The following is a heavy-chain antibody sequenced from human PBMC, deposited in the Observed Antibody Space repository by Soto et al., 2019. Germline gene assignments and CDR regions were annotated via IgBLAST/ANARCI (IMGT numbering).Heavy chain of an antibody. CDR2: IFHSGTT. Sequence: SETLSLTCSVSGDSINNGGYSWTWMRQRPGRGLEWIGYIFHSGTTSYNPSLKSRLTMSVDTSKNRFSLRLNSVTAADTAVYYCTRDGRYHGGSGYARFDYWGQGILVTVSS. V-gene: IGHV4-31*03. CDR3: TRDGRYHGGSGYARFDY. CDR1: GDSINNGGYS. D-gene: IGHD3-3*01. J-gene: IGHJ4*02.